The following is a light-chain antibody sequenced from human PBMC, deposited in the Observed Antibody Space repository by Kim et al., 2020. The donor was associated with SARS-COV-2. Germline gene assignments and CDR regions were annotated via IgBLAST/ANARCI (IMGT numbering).Light chain of an antibody. CDR1: QSVGSN. CDR3: QQYKNWPYT. CDR2: GAS. Sequence: SVSPGERAALSCRASQSVGSNLAWYQQKPGQAPRLLISGASTRATGIPARFSGSGSETEFTVTISSMRSEDFAVYYCQQYKNWPYTFGQGTKLEI. V-gene: IGKV3-15*01. J-gene: IGKJ2*01.